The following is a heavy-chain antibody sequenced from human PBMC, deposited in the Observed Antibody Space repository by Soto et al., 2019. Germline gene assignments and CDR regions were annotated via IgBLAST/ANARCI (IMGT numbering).Heavy chain of an antibody. CDR1: GFIFSSYS. J-gene: IGHJ4*02. V-gene: IGHV3-21*01. Sequence: EVQLVESGGGLVKPGGSLRLSCAASGFIFSSYSMNWVRQAPGKWLEWVSCISSSGSHAYYADSVKGRFTISRDNAKESLYLQMNSLRAEDTAVYYCARDRDGYNPVDYWGQGNLVTVSS. CDR2: ISSSGSHA. D-gene: IGHD1-1*01. CDR3: ARDRDGYNPVDY.